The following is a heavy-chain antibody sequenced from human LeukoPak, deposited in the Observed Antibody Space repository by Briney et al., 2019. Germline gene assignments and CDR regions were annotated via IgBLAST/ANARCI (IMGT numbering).Heavy chain of an antibody. D-gene: IGHD6-25*01. J-gene: IGHJ3*02. CDR1: GFTVSSNY. CDR3: ARGDGGRAFDI. V-gene: IGHV3-66*01. Sequence: PGGSLRLSCAASGFTVSSNYMSWVRQAPGEGLEWVSVIYSGGSTYYADSVKGRFTISRDNSKNALYLQMNSLRAEDTAVCYCARGDGGRAFDIWGQGTMVTVSS. CDR2: IYSGGST.